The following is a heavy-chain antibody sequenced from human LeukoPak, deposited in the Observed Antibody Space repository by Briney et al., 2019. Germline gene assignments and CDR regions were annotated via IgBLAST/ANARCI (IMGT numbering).Heavy chain of an antibody. D-gene: IGHD6-13*01. Sequence: GGSLRLSCAASGFTFDDYAMHWVRQAPGKGLEWVSGISWNSGSIGYADSVKGRFTISRDNAKNSLYLQMNSLRAEDTALYYCAKDMKRAAAGPFDYWGQGTLVTVSS. CDR1: GFTFDDYA. V-gene: IGHV3-9*01. CDR3: AKDMKRAAAGPFDY. J-gene: IGHJ4*02. CDR2: ISWNSGSI.